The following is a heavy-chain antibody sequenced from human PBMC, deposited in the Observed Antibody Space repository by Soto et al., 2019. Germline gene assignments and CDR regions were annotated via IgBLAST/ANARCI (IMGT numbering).Heavy chain of an antibody. CDR3: ARPNTFGGVMGLGRINI. J-gene: IGHJ3*02. CDR1: GYSFTSYW. CDR2: IYPGDPDT. V-gene: IGHV5-51*01. D-gene: IGHD3-16*01. Sequence: GESLKISCKGSGYSFTSYWIGWVRQMPGKGLEWMGVIYPGDPDTRYSPSFQGQVTISADKSISTAYLQWSSLKASDTAMYYCARPNTFGGVMGLGRINIWGQGTMVTVSS.